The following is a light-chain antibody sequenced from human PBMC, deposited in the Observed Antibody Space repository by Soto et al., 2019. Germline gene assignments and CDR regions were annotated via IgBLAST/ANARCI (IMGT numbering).Light chain of an antibody. V-gene: IGLV2-23*01. J-gene: IGLJ1*01. CDR2: EGH. Sequence: QSVLAQPASVSGSPGQSITISCTGASGYVGTYSLVSWYQQHPGKAPKVVIYEGHKRPSGVPDRFYGSTSVNTASLTISGLQTDDEADYYCCLYVGATTYVLGTGIKVTVL. CDR1: SGYVGTYSL. CDR3: CLYVGATTYV.